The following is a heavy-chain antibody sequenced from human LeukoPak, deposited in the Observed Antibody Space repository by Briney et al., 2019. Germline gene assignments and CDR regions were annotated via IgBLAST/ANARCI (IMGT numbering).Heavy chain of an antibody. V-gene: IGHV1-8*01. J-gene: IGHJ6*02. Sequence: GASVKVSCKASGYTFTSSDINWVRQATGQGLEWMGWMNPNGGNTDYAQKFQGRVTMTRNTSISTAYMELSSLRSEDTAVYYCERGQKDNGVSSSWYYFGMDVWGQGTTVTVSS. CDR1: GYTFTSSD. D-gene: IGHD6-13*01. CDR3: ERGQKDNGVSSSWYYFGMDV. CDR2: MNPNGGNT.